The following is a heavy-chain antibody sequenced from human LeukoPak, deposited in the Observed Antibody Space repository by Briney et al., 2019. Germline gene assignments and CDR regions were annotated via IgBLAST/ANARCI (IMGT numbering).Heavy chain of an antibody. J-gene: IGHJ4*02. CDR3: AKEESSSWYPY. D-gene: IGHD6-13*01. CDR2: ISGDGGST. Sequence: PGGSLRLSCAASVFTYEDYAMHWVRQAPGKGLEWVSLISGDGGSTYYADSVKGRFTISRDSSKNSLYLQMNSLRTEDTALYYCAKEESSSWYPYWGQGTLVTVSS. V-gene: IGHV3-43*02. CDR1: VFTYEDYA.